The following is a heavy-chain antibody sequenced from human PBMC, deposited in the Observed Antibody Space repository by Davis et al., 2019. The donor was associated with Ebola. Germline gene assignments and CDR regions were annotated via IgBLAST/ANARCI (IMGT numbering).Heavy chain of an antibody. J-gene: IGHJ6*02. V-gene: IGHV4-61*05. D-gene: IGHD4-17*01. Sequence: SETLSLTCTVSGGSISSSSYYWGWIRQPPGKGLEWIGNIHYLGNTNYNPSLKSRVTMSVDTSKNQFSLKLNSVTAADTAVYYCSRGNYGDYIVLYYYNMDVWGQGTTVTVSS. CDR1: GGSISSSSYY. CDR2: IHYLGNT. CDR3: SRGNYGDYIVLYYYNMDV.